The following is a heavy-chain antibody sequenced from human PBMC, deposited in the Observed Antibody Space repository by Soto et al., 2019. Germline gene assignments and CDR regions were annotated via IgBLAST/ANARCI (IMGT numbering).Heavy chain of an antibody. D-gene: IGHD2-2*01. CDR3: ARADRYCSSTSCYHFLDY. Sequence: ASVKVSCKASGYTFTSYDINWVRQATGQGLEWMGWMNPNSGNTGYAQKFQGRVTMTRNTSISTAYMELSSLRSEDTAVYYCARADRYCSSTSCYHFLDYWGQGTLVTVSS. V-gene: IGHV1-8*01. CDR2: MNPNSGNT. CDR1: GYTFTSYD. J-gene: IGHJ4*02.